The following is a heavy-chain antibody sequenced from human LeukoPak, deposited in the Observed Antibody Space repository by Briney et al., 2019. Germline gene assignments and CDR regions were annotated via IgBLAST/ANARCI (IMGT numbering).Heavy chain of an antibody. CDR2: ISGSGGST. CDR3: AKDLRTRYSYGRGTWFDP. D-gene: IGHD5-18*01. J-gene: IGHJ5*02. V-gene: IGHV3-23*01. CDR1: GFTFSSYA. Sequence: GGSLRLSCAASGFTFSSYAMSWVRQAPGKGLEWVSAISGSGGSTYYADSVKGRFTISRDNSKNTLYLQMNSLRAEDTAVYYWAKDLRTRYSYGRGTWFDPWGQGTLVTVSS.